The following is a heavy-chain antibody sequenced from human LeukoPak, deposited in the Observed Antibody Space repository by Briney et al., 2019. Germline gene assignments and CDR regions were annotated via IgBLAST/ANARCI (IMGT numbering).Heavy chain of an antibody. D-gene: IGHD3-22*01. J-gene: IGHJ4*02. V-gene: IGHV4-39*02. Sequence: PSETLSLTCTVSGGSISSIGYYWGWIRQPPGKGLEWIGNMYYSGSTYYNPSLESRVNISVDTSKNQYSLNLSSVTAADTAVYYCVGDSSGYYDFDYWGQGALVTVSS. CDR3: VGDSSGYYDFDY. CDR1: GGSISSIGYY. CDR2: MYYSGST.